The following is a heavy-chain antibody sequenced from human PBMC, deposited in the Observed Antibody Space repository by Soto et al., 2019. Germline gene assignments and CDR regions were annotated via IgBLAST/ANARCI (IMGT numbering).Heavy chain of an antibody. CDR2: ISGSGGST. D-gene: IGHD3-10*01. J-gene: IGHJ4*02. CDR3: AKDMRSITMVRGVFAY. V-gene: IGHV3-23*01. CDR1: GFTFSSYA. Sequence: EVQLLESGGGVVQPGGSLRLSCAASGFTFSSYAMSWVRQAPGKGLEWVSAISGSGGSTYYADSVKGRFTISRDNSKNTLYLQMNSLRAEDTAVYYCAKDMRSITMVRGVFAYWGQGTLVTVSS.